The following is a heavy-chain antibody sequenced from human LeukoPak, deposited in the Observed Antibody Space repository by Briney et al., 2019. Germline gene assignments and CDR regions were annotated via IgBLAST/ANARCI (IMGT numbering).Heavy chain of an antibody. CDR2: INHSGST. J-gene: IGHJ6*03. V-gene: IGHV4-34*01. Sequence: SETLSLTCAVYGGSFSGYYWSWIRQPPGKGLEWIGEINHSGSTNYNPSLKSRVTISVDTSKNQFSLKLSSVTAADTAMYYCARSVSWGEDCSSTSCYSGYYYYMDVWGKGTTVTVSS. D-gene: IGHD2-2*01. CDR3: ARSVSWGEDCSSTSCYSGYYYYMDV. CDR1: GGSFSGYY.